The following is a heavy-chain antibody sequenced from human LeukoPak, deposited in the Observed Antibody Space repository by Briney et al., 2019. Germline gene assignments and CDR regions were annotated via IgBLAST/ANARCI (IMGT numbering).Heavy chain of an antibody. CDR2: ISSSSSTI. CDR3: ARDRVVVRGVNEYYYYMDV. CDR1: GFTFSSYS. V-gene: IGHV3-48*04. J-gene: IGHJ6*03. D-gene: IGHD3-10*01. Sequence: GGSLRLSCAASGFTFSSYSMNWVRQAPGKGLEWVSYISSSSSTIYYADSVKGRFTISRGNAKNSLYLQMNSLRAEDTAVYYCARDRVVVRGVNEYYYYMDVWGKGTTVTVSS.